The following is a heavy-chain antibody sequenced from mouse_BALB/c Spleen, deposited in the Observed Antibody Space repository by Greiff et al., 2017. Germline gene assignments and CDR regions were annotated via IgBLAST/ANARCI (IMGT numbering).Heavy chain of an antibody. D-gene: IGHD2-2*01. CDR2: ISYDGSN. J-gene: IGHJ4*01. V-gene: IGHV3-6*02. CDR1: GYSITSGYY. Sequence: EVKLLESGPGLVKPSQSLSLTCSVTGYSITSGYYWTWIRQFPGNKLEWMGYISYDGSNNYNPSLKNRISITRDTSKNQFFLKLNSVTTEDTATYYCARRKGYDGNAMDYWGQGTSVTVSS. CDR3: ARRKGYDGNAMDY.